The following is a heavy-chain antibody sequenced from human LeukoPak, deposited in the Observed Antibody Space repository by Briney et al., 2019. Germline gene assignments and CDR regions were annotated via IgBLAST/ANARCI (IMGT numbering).Heavy chain of an antibody. CDR1: GFTVSSNY. CDR2: IYSGGST. J-gene: IGHJ6*04. CDR3: ARGSITMIVEGSLDV. Sequence: PGGSLRLSCAASGFTVSSNYMSWVRQAPGKGLEWVSVIYSGGSTYYADSVKGRFTISRDNSKNTLYLQMNSLRAEDTAVYYCARGSITMIVEGSLDVWGKGTTVTVSS. D-gene: IGHD3-22*01. V-gene: IGHV3-66*02.